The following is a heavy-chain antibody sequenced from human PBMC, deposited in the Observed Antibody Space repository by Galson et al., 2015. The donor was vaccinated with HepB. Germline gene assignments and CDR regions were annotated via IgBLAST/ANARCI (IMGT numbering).Heavy chain of an antibody. J-gene: IGHJ4*02. D-gene: IGHD3-22*01. Sequence: SLRLSCAASGFTVSSNYMSWVRQAPGKGLEWVSVIYSGGSTYYADSVKGRFTISRDNSKNTLYLQMNSLRAEDTAVYYCARGGPVGYYYDSSGYYLGYWGQGTLVTVSS. CDR3: ARGGPVGYYYDSSGYYLGY. V-gene: IGHV3-66*01. CDR1: GFTVSSNY. CDR2: IYSGGST.